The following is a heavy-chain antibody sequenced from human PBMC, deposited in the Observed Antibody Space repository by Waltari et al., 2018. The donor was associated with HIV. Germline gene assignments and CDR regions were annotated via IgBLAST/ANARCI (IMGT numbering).Heavy chain of an antibody. J-gene: IGHJ6*02. Sequence: QVHLVESGGAVVKSGKSLRLSCAASGFNFSNYAIHWVRQGPGKGLEWLSVIWADGSHESYADFAKGRFTISRDDSDNTLFLYLSGLRADDTAVYYCARDQHSATNYYGLDVWGQGTTVTVS. V-gene: IGHV3-33*02. D-gene: IGHD3-10*01. CDR3: ARDQHSATNYYGLDV. CDR1: GFNFSNYA. CDR2: IWADGSHE.